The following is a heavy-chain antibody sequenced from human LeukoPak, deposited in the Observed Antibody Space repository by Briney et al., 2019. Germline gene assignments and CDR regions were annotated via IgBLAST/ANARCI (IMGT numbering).Heavy chain of an antibody. CDR1: GFTFSSYA. D-gene: IGHD3/OR15-3a*01. CDR2: ISGSGGST. V-gene: IGHV3-23*01. J-gene: IGHJ6*04. Sequence: GGSLRLSCAASGFTFSSYAMSWVRQAPGKGLEWVSAISGSGGSTYYADSVKGRFTISRDNSKNTLYLQMNSLRAEDTAVYYCAKGQARTGYTGVDVWGKGTTVTVSS. CDR3: AKGQARTGYTGVDV.